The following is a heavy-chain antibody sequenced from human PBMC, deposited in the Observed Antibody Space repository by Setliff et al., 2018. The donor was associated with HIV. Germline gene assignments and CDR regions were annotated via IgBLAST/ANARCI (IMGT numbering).Heavy chain of an antibody. CDR3: ARAYDTLSGYYDY. CDR2: ISVYNGYT. V-gene: IGHV1-18*01. J-gene: IGHJ4*02. Sequence: ASVKVSCKASGYSFTNYGLNWVRQAPGQGLEWMGWISVYNGYTNYAQHLQDRVTMATDTSTSTAYMELRSLRSDDTAVYYCARAYDTLSGYYDYWGQGTLVTVSS. CDR1: GYSFTNYG. D-gene: IGHD3-9*01.